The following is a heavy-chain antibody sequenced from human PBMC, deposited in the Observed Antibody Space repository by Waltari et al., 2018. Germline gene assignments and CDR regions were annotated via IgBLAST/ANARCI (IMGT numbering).Heavy chain of an antibody. CDR3: AKAKGGGGVAFDI. V-gene: IGHV3-9*01. CDR1: GFTFDDYA. Sequence: EVQLVESGGGLVQPGRSLRLSCAASGFTFDDYAMHWVRQAPGKGLEWVSGISWNSGSIGYADSVKGRFTISRDNAKNSLYLQMNSLRAEDTALYYCAKAKGGGGVAFDIWGQGTMVTVSS. D-gene: IGHD3-3*01. J-gene: IGHJ3*02. CDR2: ISWNSGSI.